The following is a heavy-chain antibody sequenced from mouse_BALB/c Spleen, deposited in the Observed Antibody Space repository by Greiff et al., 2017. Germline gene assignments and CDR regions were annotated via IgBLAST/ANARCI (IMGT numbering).Heavy chain of an antibody. J-gene: IGHJ1*01. D-gene: IGHD1-1*02. CDR3: ARQTGSYGYGYFDV. V-gene: IGHV5-12-2*01. Sequence: EVMLVESGGGLVQPGGSLKLSCAASGFTFSSYTMSWVRQTPEKRLEWVAYISNGGGSTYYPDTVKGRFTISRDNAKNTLYLQMSSLKSEDTAMYYCARQTGSYGYGYFDVWGAGTTVTVSS. CDR2: ISNGGGST. CDR1: GFTFSSYT.